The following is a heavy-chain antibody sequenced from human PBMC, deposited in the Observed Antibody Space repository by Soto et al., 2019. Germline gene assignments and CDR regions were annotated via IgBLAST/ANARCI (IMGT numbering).Heavy chain of an antibody. J-gene: IGHJ4*02. CDR2: IYYTGSN. V-gene: IGHV4-61*03. CDR3: ARVAGFSYASTGFDI. Sequence: QVQLQESGPGLVKPSETLSLTCTVFGASVSSGTYYWSCIRQAPGKGLEWVGQIYYTGSNNYNPSLNNRVTVSVDTSKNHFSLQLTSVTAADTAVYYCARVAGFSYASTGFDIWGQGTLVTVPS. D-gene: IGHD5-18*01. CDR1: GASVSSGTYY.